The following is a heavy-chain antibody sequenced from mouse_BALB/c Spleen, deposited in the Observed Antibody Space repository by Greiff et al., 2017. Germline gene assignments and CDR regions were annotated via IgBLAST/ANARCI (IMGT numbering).Heavy chain of an antibody. CDR2: IWSGGST. J-gene: IGHJ4*01. CDR1: GFSLTSYG. CDR3: ARQWYDVGDYAMDY. D-gene: IGHD2-14*01. Sequence: VKLMESGPGLVQPSQSLSITCTVSGFSLTSYGVHWVRQSPGKGLEWLGVIWSGGSTDYNAAFISRLSISKDNSKSQVFFKMNSLQANDTAIYYCARQWYDVGDYAMDYWGQGTSVTVSS. V-gene: IGHV2-2*02.